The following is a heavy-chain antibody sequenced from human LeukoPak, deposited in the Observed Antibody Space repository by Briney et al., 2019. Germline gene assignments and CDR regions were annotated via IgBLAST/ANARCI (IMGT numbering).Heavy chain of an antibody. Sequence: SETLSLTCTVSGGSISSYYWSWIRQPPGKGLEWIGYIYYSGSTNYNPSLKSRVTISVDTSKNQFSLKLSSVTTADTAVYYCARHVRIAVAGIDYWGQGTLVTVSS. CDR2: IYYSGST. J-gene: IGHJ4*02. CDR1: GGSISSYY. V-gene: IGHV4-59*08. D-gene: IGHD6-19*01. CDR3: ARHVRIAVAGIDY.